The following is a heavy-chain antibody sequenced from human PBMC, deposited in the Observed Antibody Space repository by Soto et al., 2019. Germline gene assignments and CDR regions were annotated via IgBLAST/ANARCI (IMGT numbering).Heavy chain of an antibody. CDR1: GGSISSYY. Sequence: PSETLSLTCTVSGGSISSYYWSWIRQPPGKGLEWIGYIYYSGSTNYNPSLKSRVTISVDTSKNQFSLKLSSVTAADTAVYYCAGTRDECSSTSCHDAFDIWGQGTMVPVAS. CDR2: IYYSGST. CDR3: AGTRDECSSTSCHDAFDI. D-gene: IGHD2-2*01. V-gene: IGHV4-59*08. J-gene: IGHJ3*02.